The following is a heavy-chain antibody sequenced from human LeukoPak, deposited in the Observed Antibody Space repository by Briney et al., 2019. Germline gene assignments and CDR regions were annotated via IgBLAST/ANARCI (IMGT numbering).Heavy chain of an antibody. J-gene: IGHJ4*02. CDR2: VYVSGST. Sequence: SETLSLTCSVSGASITNYYWSWIRQPPGKGLEWIGYVYVSGSTDYNPSLKSRVAMSLDTSENQFTLKLTSMTAADTAVYFCARHRPPEEGCCSAGSCYPRYEFDKWGQGTLVTVSS. V-gene: IGHV4-59*01. CDR3: ARHRPPEEGCCSAGSCYPRYEFDK. D-gene: IGHD2-15*01. CDR1: GASITNYY.